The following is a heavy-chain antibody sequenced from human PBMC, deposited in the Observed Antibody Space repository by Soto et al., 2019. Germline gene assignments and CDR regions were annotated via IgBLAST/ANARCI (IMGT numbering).Heavy chain of an antibody. V-gene: IGHV1-18*01. D-gene: IGHD2-2*01. CDR2: ISAYNGNT. CDR3: ARVHIVVVPAAMGYYYYYMDV. Sequence: QVQLVQSGAEVKKPGASVKVSCKASGYTFTSYGISWVRQAPGQGLEWMGWISAYNGNTNYAQKHQGRVTMTTDTSTSTAYMELRSLRSDDTAVYYCARVHIVVVPAAMGYYYYYMDVWGKGTTVTVSS. J-gene: IGHJ6*03. CDR1: GYTFTSYG.